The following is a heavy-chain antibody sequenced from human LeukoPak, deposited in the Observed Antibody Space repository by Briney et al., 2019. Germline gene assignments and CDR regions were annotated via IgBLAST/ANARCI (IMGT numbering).Heavy chain of an antibody. Sequence: SVKVSCKASGGTFSSYAISWVRQAPGQGLEWMGGIIPIFGRANYAQKFQGRVTITADESTSTAYMELSSLRSEDTAVYYCARWLTSYYYYYGMDVWGQGTTVTVSS. CDR2: IIPIFGRA. CDR1: GGTFSSYA. J-gene: IGHJ6*02. D-gene: IGHD3-9*01. CDR3: ARWLTSYYYYYGMDV. V-gene: IGHV1-69*13.